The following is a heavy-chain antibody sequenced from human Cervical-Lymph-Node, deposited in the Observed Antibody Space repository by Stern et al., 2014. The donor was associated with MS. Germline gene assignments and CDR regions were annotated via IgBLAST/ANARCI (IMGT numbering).Heavy chain of an antibody. Sequence: QVQLVESGGGVVQPGRSLRLSCVGSGFTSSTYGMHWVRQAPGKGLEWVAVISNDGSHKYYADSVKGRLTISRDNSKNTLYLQMNSLRAEDTAIYYCAKDVDYTNYVIDYWGQGTLVTVSS. J-gene: IGHJ4*02. CDR1: GFTSSTYG. CDR3: AKDVDYTNYVIDY. D-gene: IGHD4-11*01. CDR2: ISNDGSHK. V-gene: IGHV3-30*18.